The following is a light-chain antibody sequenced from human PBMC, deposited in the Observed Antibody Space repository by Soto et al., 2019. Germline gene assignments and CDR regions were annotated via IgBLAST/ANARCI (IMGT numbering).Light chain of an antibody. CDR3: NSYTNNNTFV. V-gene: IGLV2-14*01. CDR1: SSDVGGYNY. CDR2: EVS. Sequence: ALTQPASVSGSPGQSITISCTGTSSDVGGYNYVSWFQQHPGKAPKLMIYEVSNRPSGVSNRFSGSRSGNTASLTISGLQSEDEAEYYCNSYTNNNTFVFGTGTKVTVL. J-gene: IGLJ1*01.